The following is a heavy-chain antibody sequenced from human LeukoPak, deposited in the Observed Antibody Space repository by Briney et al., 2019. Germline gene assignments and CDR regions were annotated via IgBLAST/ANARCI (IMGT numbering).Heavy chain of an antibody. Sequence: SETLSLTCAVSGYSISSGYYWGWIRQPPGKGLEWIGTIYHSGGTYYNPSLKSRLTISLDTSKNQFSLKLTSVIAADTAVYYCARDRERWLFSYWGQGTLVTVSS. V-gene: IGHV4-38-2*02. CDR3: ARDRERWLFSY. CDR2: IYHSGGT. J-gene: IGHJ4*02. CDR1: GYSISSGYY. D-gene: IGHD3-22*01.